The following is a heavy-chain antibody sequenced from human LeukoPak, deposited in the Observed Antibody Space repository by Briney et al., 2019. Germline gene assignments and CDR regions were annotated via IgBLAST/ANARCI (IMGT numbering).Heavy chain of an antibody. CDR2: ISGNGGRP. CDR1: GFTFSSCA. V-gene: IGHV3-23*01. Sequence: GGSLRLSCAASGFTFSSCAMSWVRQAPGKGLEWVSAISGNGGRPYYADSVKGRFTISRDNSKNTLYLQMNNLRAEDTAVYYCARHPEPGYCSSTSCHESYFDYWGQGTLVTVSS. CDR3: ARHPEPGYCSSTSCHESYFDY. J-gene: IGHJ4*02. D-gene: IGHD2-2*01.